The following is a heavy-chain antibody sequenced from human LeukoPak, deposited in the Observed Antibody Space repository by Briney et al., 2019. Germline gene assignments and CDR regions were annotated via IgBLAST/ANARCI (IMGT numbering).Heavy chain of an antibody. Sequence: PGGSLRLSCAASGFTFSSYWMHWVRHARGKGVVWVSRINSDGSSTSYADSVKGRFTISRDNAKNTLYLQMNSLRAEDTAVYYCARDGREGILESYGMVVWGQGTTVTVSS. CDR3: ARDGREGILESYGMVV. CDR2: INSDGSST. CDR1: GFTFSSYW. V-gene: IGHV3-74*01. J-gene: IGHJ6*02. D-gene: IGHD3-3*01.